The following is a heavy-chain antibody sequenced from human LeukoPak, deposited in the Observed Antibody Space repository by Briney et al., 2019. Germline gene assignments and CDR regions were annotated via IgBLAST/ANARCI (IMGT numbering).Heavy chain of an antibody. CDR2: ISGSGGST. Sequence: GGSLRLSCAASEFTFSSYAMSWVRQAPGKGLEWVSAISGSGGSTYYADSVKGRFTISRDNSKNTLYLQMNSLRAEDTAVYYCARGYIAAAGPNWFDPWGQGTLVTVSS. V-gene: IGHV3-23*01. J-gene: IGHJ5*02. CDR3: ARGYIAAAGPNWFDP. D-gene: IGHD6-13*01. CDR1: EFTFSSYA.